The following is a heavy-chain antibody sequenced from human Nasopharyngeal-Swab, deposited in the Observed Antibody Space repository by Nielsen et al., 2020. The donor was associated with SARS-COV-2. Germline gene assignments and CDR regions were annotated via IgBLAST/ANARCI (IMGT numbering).Heavy chain of an antibody. J-gene: IGHJ3*02. Sequence: GESLKISCEVSGFTFSSYSMNWVRQAPGKGLEWVSSISSSSSYIYYADSVKGRFTISRDNAKNSLYLQMNSLRAEDTAVYYCARDGGSSDAFDIWGQGTMVTVSS. V-gene: IGHV3-21*01. D-gene: IGHD2-2*01. CDR2: ISSSSSYI. CDR3: ARDGGSSDAFDI. CDR1: GFTFSSYS.